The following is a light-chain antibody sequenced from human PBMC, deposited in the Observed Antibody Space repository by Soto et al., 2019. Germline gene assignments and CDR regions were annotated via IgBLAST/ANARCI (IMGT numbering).Light chain of an antibody. CDR2: GAS. V-gene: IGKV3-20*01. CDR3: QQYGGLPYT. Sequence: EIVLTQSPGTLSLSPGQRATLSCRASESISSDYLAWYQQRLGQAPRLLIYGASSGATGIPYRFSGSGSGTDFTLTISRLEPEDFAIYYCQQYGGLPYTFGQGTKLEIK. J-gene: IGKJ2*01. CDR1: ESISSDY.